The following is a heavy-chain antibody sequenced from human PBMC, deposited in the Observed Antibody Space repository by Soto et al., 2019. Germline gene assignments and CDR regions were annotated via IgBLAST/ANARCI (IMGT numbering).Heavy chain of an antibody. CDR1: GFTFSYYW. Sequence: EVQLVESEGGLVQPGGSLRLSCAASGFTFSYYWMHWVRQAPGQGLVWVSRIHSDGSSTTYADSVKGRLTISRDNAKNTLYLQMNSLRAEDTAVYYCARGDRGAFDLWGQGTMVTVSS. CDR2: IHSDGSST. V-gene: IGHV3-74*01. CDR3: ARGDRGAFDL. J-gene: IGHJ3*01. D-gene: IGHD2-21*02.